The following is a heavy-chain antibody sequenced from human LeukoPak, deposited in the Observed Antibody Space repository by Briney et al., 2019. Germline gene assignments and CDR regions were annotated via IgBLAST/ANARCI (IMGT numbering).Heavy chain of an antibody. CDR1: GFTFSSYW. Sequence: PGGSLRLSCAASGFTFSSYWMHWVRQAPGKGLVWVSRINTDGSSTSYADSVKGRFTISRDNAKNTLYLQMNSLRAEDTALYYCANDIGGYSGSYEPAGAFDIWGQGTMVTVSS. V-gene: IGHV3-74*01. D-gene: IGHD1-26*01. CDR2: INTDGSST. J-gene: IGHJ3*02. CDR3: ANDIGGYSGSYEPAGAFDI.